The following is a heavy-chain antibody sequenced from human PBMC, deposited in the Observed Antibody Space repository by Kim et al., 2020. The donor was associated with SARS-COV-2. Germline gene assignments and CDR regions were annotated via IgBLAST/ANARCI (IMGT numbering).Heavy chain of an antibody. CDR1: GFDFTRYA. J-gene: IGHJ3*01. D-gene: IGHD3-22*01. V-gene: IGHV3-23*01. CDR3: ARDFPSSGYYSGDDGFDV. CDR2: ISGSGSAT. Sequence: GGSLRLSCAASGFDFTRYAMNWVRQAPGKGLEWVSSISGSGSATYYGDSVRGRFTISRDNSKNALYLQLDSLGVEDTASYFCARDFPSSGYYSGDDGFDVWGQGTMVTVSS.